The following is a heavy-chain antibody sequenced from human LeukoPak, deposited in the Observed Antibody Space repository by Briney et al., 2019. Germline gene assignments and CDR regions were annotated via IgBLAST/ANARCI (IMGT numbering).Heavy chain of an antibody. V-gene: IGHV4-59*01. CDR3: ARESAFGGSYYFDY. D-gene: IGHD4-23*01. J-gene: IGHJ4*02. CDR1: GXSISSYY. Sequence: PSETLSLTCTVSGXSISSYYWSWIRQPPGKGLEWIGYIYYSGSTNYNPSLKSRVTISVDTSKNQFSLKLSSVTAADTAVYYCARESAFGGSYYFDYWGQGTLVTVSS. CDR2: IYYSGST.